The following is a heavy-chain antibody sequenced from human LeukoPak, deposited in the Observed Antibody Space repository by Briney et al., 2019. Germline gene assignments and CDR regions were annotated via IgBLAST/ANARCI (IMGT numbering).Heavy chain of an antibody. J-gene: IGHJ6*03. Sequence: PSETLSLTCTVSGGSISSSSYYWGWIRQPPGKGLEWIGSIYYSGSTYYNPSLKSRVTISVDTSKNQFSLKLSSVTAADTAVYYCARAGRWLRNKPGARYYYYMDVWGKGTTVTISS. D-gene: IGHD5-12*01. V-gene: IGHV4-39*07. CDR2: IYYSGST. CDR1: GGSISSSSYY. CDR3: ARAGRWLRNKPGARYYYYMDV.